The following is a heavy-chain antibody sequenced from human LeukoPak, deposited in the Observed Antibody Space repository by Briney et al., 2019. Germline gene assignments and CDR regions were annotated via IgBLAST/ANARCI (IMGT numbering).Heavy chain of an antibody. CDR2: IKQDESEK. Sequence: GGSLRLSCATSGFTFTIYWMSWVRQAPGKGLEWVANIKQDESEKYYVDSVKGRFTISRDNAKNSLYLQMNSLRAEDTAMYYCARDGGWWRFDFWGQGALVTVSS. V-gene: IGHV3-7*03. D-gene: IGHD2-8*02. J-gene: IGHJ4*02. CDR1: GFTFTIYW. CDR3: ARDGGWWRFDF.